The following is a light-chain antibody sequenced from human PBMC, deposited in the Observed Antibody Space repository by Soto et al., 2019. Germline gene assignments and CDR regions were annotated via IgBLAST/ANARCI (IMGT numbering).Light chain of an antibody. V-gene: IGLV2-11*01. J-gene: IGLJ3*02. Sequence: QSALTQPRSVSGSPGQSVTISCTGTSSDVGGYGLVSWYQQYPGKAPKLIIFDVSGRPSGVPNHFSGSKSGNTASLTVSGLQAEDEGDYYCCSYAGNFIWVFGGGTKLTVL. CDR1: SSDVGGYGL. CDR2: DVS. CDR3: CSYAGNFIWV.